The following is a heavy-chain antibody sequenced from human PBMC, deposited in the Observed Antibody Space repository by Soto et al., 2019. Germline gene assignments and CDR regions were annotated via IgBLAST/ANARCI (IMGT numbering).Heavy chain of an antibody. V-gene: IGHV1-18*01. J-gene: IGHJ4*02. CDR2: INTDNGNT. CDR3: ATLFGGSYFAS. D-gene: IGHD1-26*01. Sequence: QVHLVQSGAEVKKPGASVKVSCKASGYTFTSYRIHWVRQAPGQGLEWMGWINTDNGNTEYAQKFQGRVAMTTDTPTSTASMEVRSLTPDDPAMYYCATLFGGSYFASWGQGSLVAVSS. CDR1: GYTFTSYR.